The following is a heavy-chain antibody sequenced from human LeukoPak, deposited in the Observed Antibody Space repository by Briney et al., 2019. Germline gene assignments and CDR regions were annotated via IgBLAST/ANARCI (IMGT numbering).Heavy chain of an antibody. D-gene: IGHD3-16*01. V-gene: IGHV3-11*01. CDR1: GFTFSDYH. CDR2: ISGSHSNI. CDR3: ARILADYYDSSGANAFEF. Sequence: GGSLRLSCAASGFTFSDYHMSWLRQAPGKGLEWVSYISGSHSNIFYADSVKGRFTISRDNAKNSLFLQMNSVRAEDTAVYYCARILADYYDSSGANAFEFWGQGTMVTVSS. J-gene: IGHJ3*01.